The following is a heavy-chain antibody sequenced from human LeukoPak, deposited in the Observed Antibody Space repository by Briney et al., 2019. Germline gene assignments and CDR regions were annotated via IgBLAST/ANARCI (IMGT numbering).Heavy chain of an antibody. J-gene: IGHJ4*02. V-gene: IGHV3-49*04. CDR2: IRSNAYGGTT. Sequence: GRSLTLSCTASGFTFGDYAVSWVRQAPGKGLEWVGFIRSNAYGGTTEYAASVKGRFTISRDDSKSVAYLQMNSLKPEDTALYYCARTYSASSYYFDHWGQGTLVTVSS. CDR1: GFTFGDYA. D-gene: IGHD6-13*01. CDR3: ARTYSASSYYFDH.